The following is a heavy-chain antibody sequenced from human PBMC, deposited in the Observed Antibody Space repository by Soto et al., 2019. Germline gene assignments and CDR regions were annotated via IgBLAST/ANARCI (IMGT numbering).Heavy chain of an antibody. CDR1: GFTFDDYA. V-gene: IGHV3-9*01. D-gene: IGHD1-26*01. Sequence: EVQLVESGGGLVQPGRSLRLSCAASGFTFDDYAMHWVRQAPGKGLEWVSGISWNSDKIAYADSVKGRFTISRDNAKNSLYLQMNSLRAEDTAVYYCAKEVGAMGYFDYWGQGTLVTVSS. J-gene: IGHJ4*02. CDR3: AKEVGAMGYFDY. CDR2: ISWNSDKI.